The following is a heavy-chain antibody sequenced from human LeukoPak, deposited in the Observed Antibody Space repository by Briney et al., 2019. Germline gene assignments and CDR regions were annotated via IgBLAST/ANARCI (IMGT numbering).Heavy chain of an antibody. V-gene: IGHV3-66*01. J-gene: IGHJ4*02. D-gene: IGHD3-22*01. CDR3: ARGGDSGRYYGDY. CDR1: GFTVSSIY. Sequence: GGSVRLSCAVSGFTVSSIYMYWVRQAAGKGLEWVSLIHSGGSTHYADCVKGRFTISRDDSKNTLCLQMNTLRAEDTAVYYCARGGDSGRYYGDYWGQGTLVTVSS. CDR2: IHSGGST.